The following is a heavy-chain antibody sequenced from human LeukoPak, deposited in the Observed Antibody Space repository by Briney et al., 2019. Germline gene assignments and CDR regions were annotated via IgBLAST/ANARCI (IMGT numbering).Heavy chain of an antibody. CDR2: ISYDGSNK. Sequence: GRSLRLSCAASGFTFSSYAMHWVRQAPGKGLEWVAVISYDGSNKYYADSVKGRFTISRDNSKNTLYLQMNSLRAEDTAVYYCATSTAAAMALYWGQGTLVTVSS. V-gene: IGHV3-30-3*01. D-gene: IGHD5-18*01. CDR1: GFTFSSYA. CDR3: ATSTAAAMALY. J-gene: IGHJ4*02.